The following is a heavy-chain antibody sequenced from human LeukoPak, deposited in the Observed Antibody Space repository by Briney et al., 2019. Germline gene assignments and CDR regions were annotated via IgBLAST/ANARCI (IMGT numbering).Heavy chain of an antibody. J-gene: IGHJ5*02. CDR3: ARGSSNVAARNNWFDP. D-gene: IGHD6-6*01. CDR2: IYYSGST. CDR1: GGSISSYY. Sequence: NPSETLSLTCTVSGGSISSYYWSWIRQPPGKGLEWIGYIYYSGSTNYNPSLKSRVTISVDTSKNQFSLKLSSVTAADTAVYFCARGSSNVAARNNWFDPWGQGTLVTVSS. V-gene: IGHV4-59*01.